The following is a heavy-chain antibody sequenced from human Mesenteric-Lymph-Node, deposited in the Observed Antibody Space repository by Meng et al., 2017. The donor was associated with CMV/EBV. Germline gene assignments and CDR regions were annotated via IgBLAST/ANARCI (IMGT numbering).Heavy chain of an antibody. CDR3: ARDKIAARRGYYYGMDV. J-gene: IGHJ6*02. D-gene: IGHD6-6*01. CDR1: GFTFSSYS. V-gene: IGHV3-21*01. Sequence: GESLKISCAASGFTFSSYSMNWVRQAPGKGLEWVSFISASSSDIYYADSVKGRFTISRDNAKNSLYLQMNSLRAEDTAVYYCARDKIAARRGYYYGMDVWGQGTTVTVSS. CDR2: ISASSSDI.